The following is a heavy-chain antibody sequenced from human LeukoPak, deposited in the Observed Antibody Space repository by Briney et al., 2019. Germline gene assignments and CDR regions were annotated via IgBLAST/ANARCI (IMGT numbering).Heavy chain of an antibody. D-gene: IGHD2-21*01. Sequence: GGSLRLSCAASGFTVSSTYMSWVRQSPGKGLEWVSVVYKDGKMFYIDSVKGRFAISRDTSKNTVYLQMNNLRAEDTAVYYCASRHCSGGDCYFAGADPFDHWGQGTLAPSPQ. J-gene: IGHJ4*02. CDR3: ASRHCSGGDCYFAGADPFDH. CDR1: GFTVSSTY. V-gene: IGHV3-53*01. CDR2: VYKDGKM.